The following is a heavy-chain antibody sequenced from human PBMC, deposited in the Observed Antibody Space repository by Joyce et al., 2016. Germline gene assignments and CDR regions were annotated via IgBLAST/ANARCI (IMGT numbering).Heavy chain of an antibody. V-gene: IGHV1-69*01. CDR3: ARGGGAPGTAARLDY. J-gene: IGHJ4*02. CDR2: IIPLSGTS. D-gene: IGHD1-7*01. CDR1: GGSFNRYT. Sequence: QVQLVQSGAEVKKPGSSVKVSCKASGGSFNRYTINGVRQAPGQGLEWMGGIIPLSGTSNYAQKFQDRVTITADGLTSTVYMELFSLRSDDTAVYFCARGGGAPGTAARLDYWGQGTLVIVSS.